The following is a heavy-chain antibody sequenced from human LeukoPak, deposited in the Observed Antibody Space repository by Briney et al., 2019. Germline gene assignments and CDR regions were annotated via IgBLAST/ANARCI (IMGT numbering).Heavy chain of an antibody. CDR3: ARQSGDQSSAWYFDA. Sequence: PSETLSLTCTVSGGSLSSSGHWWVWIRQPPGKELEWIGSIHYSGKVYYNPSLKSRVTTSVDTSTDQFSLRLSSATAADTAIYYCARQSGDQSSAWYFDAWGQGTLVTVSS. V-gene: IGHV4-39*01. CDR1: GGSLSSSGHW. CDR2: IHYSGKV. J-gene: IGHJ4*02. D-gene: IGHD6-19*01.